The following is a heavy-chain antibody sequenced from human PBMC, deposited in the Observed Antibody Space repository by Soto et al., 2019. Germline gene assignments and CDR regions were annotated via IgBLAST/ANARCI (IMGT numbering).Heavy chain of an antibody. D-gene: IGHD3-10*01. J-gene: IGHJ4*02. Sequence: EVQLVESGGAVVQPGGSLRLSCAASGFTFDDYTMHWVRQAPGKGLEWVSLISWDGGSTYYADSVKGRFTISRDNSKNSLYLQMNSLRTEDTALYYCAKGLSMVRGVIMDYFDYWGQGTLVTVSS. CDR1: GFTFDDYT. CDR2: ISWDGGST. V-gene: IGHV3-43*01. CDR3: AKGLSMVRGVIMDYFDY.